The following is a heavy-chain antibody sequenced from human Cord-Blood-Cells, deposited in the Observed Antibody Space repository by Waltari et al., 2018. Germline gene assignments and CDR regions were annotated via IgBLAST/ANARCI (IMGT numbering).Heavy chain of an antibody. CDR2: IYYSGST. J-gene: IGHJ4*02. V-gene: IGHV4-39*07. D-gene: IGHD3-22*01. Sequence: QLQLQESGPGLVKPSATLSLTCTVSGGSISSSSYYWGWTRQPPGKGLAWIGSIYYSGSTYYNPSLKSRVTISVDTSKNQFSLKLSSVTAADTAVYYCARFDSSGYYFDYWGQGTLVTVSS. CDR1: GGSISSSSYY. CDR3: ARFDSSGYYFDY.